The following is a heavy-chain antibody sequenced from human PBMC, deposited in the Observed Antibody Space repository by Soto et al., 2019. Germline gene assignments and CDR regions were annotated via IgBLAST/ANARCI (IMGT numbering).Heavy chain of an antibody. D-gene: IGHD5-18*01. J-gene: IGHJ4*02. CDR1: GFTFSNYA. Sequence: EVQLLESGGGLVQPGGSLRLSCAASGFTFSNYAMSWVRQAPGKGLEWVSTISTSGGSTYSADSVKGRFTISRDNSKYTLYLQMNSLRAEDTAVYYCARDGLGAYTYGSYYFDYWGQGTLVTVSS. CDR3: ARDGLGAYTYGSYYFDY. CDR2: ISTSGGST. V-gene: IGHV3-23*01.